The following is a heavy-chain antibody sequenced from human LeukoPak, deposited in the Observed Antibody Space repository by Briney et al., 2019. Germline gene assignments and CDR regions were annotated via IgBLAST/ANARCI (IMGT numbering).Heavy chain of an antibody. CDR1: GFTFGSYG. J-gene: IGHJ1*01. CDR2: ITPNADRT. CDR3: AIMHGYYDGSGYWVQ. V-gene: IGHV3-23*01. Sequence: GGSLRLSCAASGFTFGSYGMSWVRQAPGKGLEWVSYITPNADRTSYADSVEGRFTISRDNPRNTLYMQMNSLRDEDTAIYYCAIMHGYYDGSGYWVQWGQGTLVTVSS. D-gene: IGHD3-22*01.